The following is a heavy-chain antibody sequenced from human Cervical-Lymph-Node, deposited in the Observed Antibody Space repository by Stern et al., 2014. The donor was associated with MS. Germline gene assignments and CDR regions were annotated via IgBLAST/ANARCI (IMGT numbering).Heavy chain of an antibody. CDR1: GFTFSHYS. D-gene: IGHD4-17*01. V-gene: IGHV3-21*02. J-gene: IGHJ4*02. CDR2: ISNNSSQT. CDR3: ARARVGDYARSPHLDS. Sequence: EVQLVESGGGLVKPGASLRLSCDASGFTFSHYSINWVRQAPGKGLEWISSISNNSSQTYCAVCVEGRFTISRDSAKDSVSLHMVSLRAEDTAVYYCARARVGDYARSPHLDSWGQGTLVTVSS.